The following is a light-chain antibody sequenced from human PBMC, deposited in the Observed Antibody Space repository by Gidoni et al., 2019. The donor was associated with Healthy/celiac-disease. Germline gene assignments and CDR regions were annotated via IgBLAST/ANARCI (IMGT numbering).Light chain of an antibody. V-gene: IGLV2-14*03. CDR1: SSDVGGYTY. CDR2: DVS. CDR3: SSYTSSSTL. Sequence: QSALTQPASVSGSPGQSITISCTGTSSDVGGYTYVSWYQQHPGKAPKLMIYDVSIRPSGVSTRLSGSKSGNTASLTISGLQAEDEADYYCSSYTSSSTLFGTGTKVTVL. J-gene: IGLJ1*01.